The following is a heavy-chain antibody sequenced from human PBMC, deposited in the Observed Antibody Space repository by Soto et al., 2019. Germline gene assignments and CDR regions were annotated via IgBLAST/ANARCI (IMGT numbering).Heavy chain of an antibody. Sequence: LSSNCSIRDADIGRPDCYWTSARQAPGKILHSIGYVYYTGRTYYHPALINRLTISLDKSKTQFSTKLTSVTAAETAVYYCVRTARQGAVAPHWFDRWGQGTQVTVS. J-gene: IGHJ5*02. V-gene: IGHV4-30-4*01. CDR2: VYYTGRT. CDR1: DADIGRPDCY. CDR3: VRTARQGAVAPHWFDR. D-gene: IGHD2-21*02.